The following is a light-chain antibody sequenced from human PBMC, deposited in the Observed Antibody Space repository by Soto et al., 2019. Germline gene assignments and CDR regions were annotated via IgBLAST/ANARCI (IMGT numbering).Light chain of an antibody. V-gene: IGKV1-5*03. CDR3: QQYNDFQYS. CDR2: KAT. Sequence: DIQMTQSPSTLSASVGDGVTITCRASQNIGSWLAWYQQKPGEAPKLLISKATNLQSGVPSRCSGSGSGTDFSLTISSLQPVDSATYFCQQYNDFQYSFGPGTKLDI. CDR1: QNIGSW. J-gene: IGKJ2*01.